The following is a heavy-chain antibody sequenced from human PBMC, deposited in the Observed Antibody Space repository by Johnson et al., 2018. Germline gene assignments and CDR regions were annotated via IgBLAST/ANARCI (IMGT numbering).Heavy chain of an antibody. CDR3: AKALNIEVAGVPPSGI. J-gene: IGHJ3*02. CDR1: GFTFNSYG. CDR2: ISYDGRNK. D-gene: IGHD6-19*01. Sequence: VQLVESGGGVVQPGRSLRLSCVASGFTFNSYGMHWVRQAPGKGLEWVAVISYDGRNKYYADSVKGRFTISRDNSKNTLYLQMNSLRAEDTAVYSCAKALNIEVAGVPPSGIWCQGTMVTVSS. V-gene: IGHV3-30*18.